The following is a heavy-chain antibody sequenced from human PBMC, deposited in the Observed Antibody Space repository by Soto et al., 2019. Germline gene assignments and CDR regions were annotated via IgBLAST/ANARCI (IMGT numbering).Heavy chain of an antibody. CDR1: GGSISSYY. J-gene: IGHJ4*02. CDR3: ARQYCTNAVGKFDY. Sequence: QMQLQESGQGLVKSSETLSLTYTVSGGSISSYYWSWIRQPPGQGLEWIGYIYNSGSTKYNPSLKSRVTISIDTSKNQFSLKLSSVTAADTAVYYCARQYCTNAVGKFDYWGKGTLVTVSS. D-gene: IGHD2-8*01. V-gene: IGHV4-59*01. CDR2: IYNSGST.